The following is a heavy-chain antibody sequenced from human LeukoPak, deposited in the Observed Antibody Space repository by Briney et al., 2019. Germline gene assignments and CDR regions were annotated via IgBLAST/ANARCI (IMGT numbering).Heavy chain of an antibody. V-gene: IGHV3-9*01. CDR3: AKVPYGSGSEPGLQVGPYFDY. CDR1: EFTFDDYA. CDR2: ISWNSGSI. D-gene: IGHD3-10*01. Sequence: GGSLRLSCAASEFTFDDYAMHWVRQAPGKGLEWVSGISWNSGSIGYADSVKGRFTISRDNAKNSLYLQMNSLRAEDTALYYCAKVPYGSGSEPGLQVGPYFDYWGQGTLVTVSS. J-gene: IGHJ4*02.